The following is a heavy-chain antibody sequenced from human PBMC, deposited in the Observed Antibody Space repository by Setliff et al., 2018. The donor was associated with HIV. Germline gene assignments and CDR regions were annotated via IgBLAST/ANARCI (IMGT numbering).Heavy chain of an antibody. J-gene: IGHJ4*02. Sequence: SETLSLTCTVSGGSINSHYWNWIRQPPGKGLEWLAYVYYSGSTKYNSSLKSRVTISVDKSKNQFSLKLSSVTAADTAMYYCARGGYCTSTTCYPFDYWGQGTLVTVSS. V-gene: IGHV4-59*11. CDR3: ARGGYCTSTTCYPFDY. CDR1: GGSINSHY. CDR2: VYYSGST. D-gene: IGHD2-2*01.